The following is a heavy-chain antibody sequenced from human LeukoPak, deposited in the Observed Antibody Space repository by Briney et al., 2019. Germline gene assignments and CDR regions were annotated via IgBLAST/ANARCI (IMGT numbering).Heavy chain of an antibody. D-gene: IGHD3-3*01. V-gene: IGHV3-73*01. Sequence: GGSLTLSCAASGFTFSGSAMHWVRQASGKGLGWVGHIGKKVSNYATEYAASLRGRFTITRDDSKDTAYLQVNSLKTEDTAVYYCAGNYDSWTGLNYWGQGTLVTVSS. CDR2: IGKKVSNYAT. CDR1: GFTFSGSA. J-gene: IGHJ4*02. CDR3: AGNYDSWTGLNY.